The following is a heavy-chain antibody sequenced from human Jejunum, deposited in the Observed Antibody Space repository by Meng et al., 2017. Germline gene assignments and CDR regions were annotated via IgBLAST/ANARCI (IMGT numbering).Heavy chain of an antibody. D-gene: IGHD3-22*01. CDR2: INSNSGGT. Sequence: QVQVDQSGAEVKKPGASVKVSCKAPGLTFTGHHMHWVRQVPGQGFEWMGRINSNSGGTNYAQKFKGSFTMTSDYMELSRLTSDDTAVYYCARVPYNYDNGGYYYRWGQGTLVTVSS. CDR1: GLTFTGHH. J-gene: IGHJ4*02. V-gene: IGHV1-2*06. CDR3: ARVPYNYDNGGYYYR.